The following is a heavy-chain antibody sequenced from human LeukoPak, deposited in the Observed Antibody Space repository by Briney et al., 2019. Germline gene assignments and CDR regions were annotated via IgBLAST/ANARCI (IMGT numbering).Heavy chain of an antibody. D-gene: IGHD1-26*01. J-gene: IGHJ4*02. V-gene: IGHV3-23*01. Sequence: PGGFLRLSCTASGFTFSSYVMNWVRQAPGKGLEWVSAISGSSGITYYADSVKGRFTISRDNSKNSLYLQMNSLRAEDTAVYYCAKVHRVGPTKSFDYWGQGTLVTVSS. CDR3: AKVHRVGPTKSFDY. CDR2: ISGSSGIT. CDR1: GFTFSSYV.